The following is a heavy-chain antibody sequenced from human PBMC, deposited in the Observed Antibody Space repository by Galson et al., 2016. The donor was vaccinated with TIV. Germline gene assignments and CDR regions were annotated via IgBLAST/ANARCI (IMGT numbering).Heavy chain of an antibody. J-gene: IGHJ4*02. Sequence: SLRLSCAASGFTLSAYPMRWVRQAPGKGLEWVAVISYDGSLKYYAASVKGRFTIAKDNSKNTLYLQMNSLRAEDKAAYYCARDSGYGSIGYSPSGYWGQGTLVTVSS. V-gene: IGHV3-30*04. D-gene: IGHD3-22*01. CDR3: ARDSGYGSIGYSPSGY. CDR2: ISYDGSLK. CDR1: GFTLSAYP.